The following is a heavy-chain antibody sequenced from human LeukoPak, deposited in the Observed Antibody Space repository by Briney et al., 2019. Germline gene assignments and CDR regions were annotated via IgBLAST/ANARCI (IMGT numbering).Heavy chain of an antibody. CDR1: GGSISSGDYY. D-gene: IGHD3/OR15-3a*01. Sequence: SETLSLTCTVSGGSISSGDYYWSWIRQPPGKGLEWIGYIYYSGSIYYNPSLKSRVTISVDTSKNQFSLKLSPVTAADTAGYYCARGTGLSALFDYWGQGTLVTVSS. CDR2: IYYSGSI. V-gene: IGHV4-30-4*08. CDR3: ARGTGLSALFDY. J-gene: IGHJ4*02.